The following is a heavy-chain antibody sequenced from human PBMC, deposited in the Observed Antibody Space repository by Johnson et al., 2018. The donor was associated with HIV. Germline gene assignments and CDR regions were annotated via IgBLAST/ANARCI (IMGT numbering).Heavy chain of an antibody. V-gene: IGHV3-13*01. CDR2: IAFSGNI. CDR1: EFTFSNHD. D-gene: IGHD3-10*01. CDR3: ARDSPGEITMVQGVIGI. Sequence: VQLVESGGGVVQPGRSLRLSCAASEFTFSNHDMHWVRQTTGKGLEWVSGIAFSGNINQPESVKGRFTISRDNSKNTLYLQMNSLRVEDTAVYYCARDSPGEITMVQGVIGIWGQGTMVTVSS. J-gene: IGHJ3*02.